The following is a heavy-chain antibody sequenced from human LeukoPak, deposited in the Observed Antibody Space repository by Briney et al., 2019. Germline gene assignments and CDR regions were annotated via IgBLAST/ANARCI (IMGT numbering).Heavy chain of an antibody. D-gene: IGHD5-18*01. J-gene: IGHJ4*02. CDR3: ARGLRQTIGYPLFDY. Sequence: AEGWLRLSCAVSGFSISDYYLSWLRQAPGKGLQWISNIHSSRKTIYYAYSVKGRFTISSDNAKNSLILQMNSLRTEDTAVYYCARGLRQTIGYPLFDYWGQGALVTVSS. CDR1: GFSISDYY. V-gene: IGHV3-11*04. CDR2: IHSSRKTI.